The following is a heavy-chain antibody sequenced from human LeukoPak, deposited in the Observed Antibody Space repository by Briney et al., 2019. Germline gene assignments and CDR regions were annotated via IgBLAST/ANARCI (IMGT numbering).Heavy chain of an antibody. CDR3: ARRLVVVAYFDY. D-gene: IGHD3-22*01. Sequence: GGSLRLSCAASGFTFSNYWMHWVRQGPGKGLVWVSRIRSDGTSTSYADSVKGRFTISRDNAKNTLYLQTSSLRAEDTAVYYCARRLVVVAYFDYWGQGTLVTVSS. J-gene: IGHJ4*02. V-gene: IGHV3-74*01. CDR2: IRSDGTST. CDR1: GFTFSNYW.